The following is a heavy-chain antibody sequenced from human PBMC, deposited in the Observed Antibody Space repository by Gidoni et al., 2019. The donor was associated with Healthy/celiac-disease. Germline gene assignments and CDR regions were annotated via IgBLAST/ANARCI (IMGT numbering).Heavy chain of an antibody. J-gene: IGHJ4*02. CDR1: GFTFDDYA. V-gene: IGHV3-9*01. Sequence: EVQLVEYGGGLVQPGRSLSLACAASGFTFDDYAMHWVRQAPGKGMEWVSGISWNSGSIGYADSVKGRFTISRDNAKNSLYLQMNSLRAEDTALYYCAKGNILIAVAGGYFDYWGQGTLVTVSS. CDR2: ISWNSGSI. D-gene: IGHD6-19*01. CDR3: AKGNILIAVAGGYFDY.